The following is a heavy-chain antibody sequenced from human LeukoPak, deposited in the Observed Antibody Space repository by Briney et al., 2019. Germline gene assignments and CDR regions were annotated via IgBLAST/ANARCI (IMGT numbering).Heavy chain of an antibody. CDR3: ARGRYYGSGSYFDY. V-gene: IGHV4-59*12. D-gene: IGHD3-10*01. Sequence: NPSETLSLTCTVSGGSISSYYWSWIRQPPGKGLEWIGYIYYSGSTNYNPSLKSRVTISVDTSKNHFSLKLSSVTAADTAVYYCARGRYYGSGSYFDYWGQGTLVTVSS. J-gene: IGHJ4*02. CDR2: IYYSGST. CDR1: GGSISSYY.